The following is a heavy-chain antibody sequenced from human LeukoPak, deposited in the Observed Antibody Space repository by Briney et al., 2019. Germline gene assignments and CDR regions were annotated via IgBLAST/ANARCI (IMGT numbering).Heavy chain of an antibody. CDR1: GFPFSIYW. Sequence: GGSLRLSCAPSGFPFSIYWMAWVRPAPGEGLDWGPNIRKDGGAKFYAASVKGLFIISRDNAKNSLYLQMNNLIDEDTAVYYCAASHDSSGNDWGQGALVT. CDR3: AASHDSSGND. CDR2: IRKDGGAK. J-gene: IGHJ4*02. V-gene: IGHV3-7*01. D-gene: IGHD3-22*01.